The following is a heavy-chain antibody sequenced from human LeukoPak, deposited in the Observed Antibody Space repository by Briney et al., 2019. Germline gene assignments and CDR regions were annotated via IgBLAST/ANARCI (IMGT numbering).Heavy chain of an antibody. Sequence: GGSLRLSCAASRFTFSRYAFSSYAMSWVRQAPGKGLEWVSSIGGYGDTTSYADSVRGRFTISRDNAKNSLYLQMNSLRAEDTAVYYCARLGRADYSGSYQYYFDYWGQGTPVTVSS. J-gene: IGHJ4*02. CDR1: RFTFSRYAFSSYA. V-gene: IGHV3-23*01. CDR3: ARLGRADYSGSYQYYFDY. D-gene: IGHD1-26*01. CDR2: IGGYGDTT.